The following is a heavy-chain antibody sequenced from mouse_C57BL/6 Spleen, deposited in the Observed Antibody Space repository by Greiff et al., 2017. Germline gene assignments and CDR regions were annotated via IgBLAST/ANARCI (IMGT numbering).Heavy chain of an antibody. J-gene: IGHJ4*01. CDR1: GFNIKDYY. V-gene: IGHV14-2*01. CDR3: ARDYDEGAMDY. CDR2: IDPEDGET. Sequence: VHVKQSGAELVKPGASVKLSCTASGFNIKDYYMHWVKQRTEQGLEWIGRIDPEDGETKYAPKLQGKATITADTSSNTADLQLSSLTSEDTAVYYCARDYDEGAMDYWGQGTSVTVSS. D-gene: IGHD2-4*01.